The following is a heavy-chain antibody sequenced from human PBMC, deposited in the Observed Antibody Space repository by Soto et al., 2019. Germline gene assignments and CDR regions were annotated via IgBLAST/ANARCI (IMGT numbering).Heavy chain of an antibody. CDR3: SRAIASDYGDY. J-gene: IGHJ4*02. V-gene: IGHV1-18*01. Sequence: QVQLVQSGAEGKKPGASVKVSCKASGYTFTNYGISWVRQAPGQGLEWMGWVSAYSGNTKFAQKLQGRVTMTIDTSTSTAYMELRSLRSDDTAVYYCSRAIASDYGDYWGQGSLVTVSS. D-gene: IGHD2-21*01. CDR1: GYTFTNYG. CDR2: VSAYSGNT.